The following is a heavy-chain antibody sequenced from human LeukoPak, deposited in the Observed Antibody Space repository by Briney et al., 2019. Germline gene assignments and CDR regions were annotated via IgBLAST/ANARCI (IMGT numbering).Heavy chain of an antibody. CDR3: VRGAGSGWYFFYTY. V-gene: IGHV3-20*04. D-gene: IGHD6-19*01. Sequence: GGSLRLSCAASGFTFDDHGMSWVRQAPGKGLEWVSGINWSADSTGYSDSVKGRFTISRDNAKNSLYLQMNSLRAEDTALYYCVRGAGSGWYFFYTYWGQGTLVTVSS. J-gene: IGHJ4*02. CDR1: GFTFDDHG. CDR2: INWSADST.